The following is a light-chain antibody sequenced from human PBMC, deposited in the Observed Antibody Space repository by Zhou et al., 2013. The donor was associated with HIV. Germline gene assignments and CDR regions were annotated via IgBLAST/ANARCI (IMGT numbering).Light chain of an antibody. Sequence: DIQMTQSPSTLSASVGDRVTITCRASQSISSWLAWYQQKPGKAPKLLIYKASSLESGVPSRFSGSGSGTEFTLTISSLQPDDFATYYCQQLWTFGQGTK. CDR2: KAS. CDR3: QQLWT. CDR1: QSISSW. J-gene: IGKJ1*01. V-gene: IGKV1-5*03.